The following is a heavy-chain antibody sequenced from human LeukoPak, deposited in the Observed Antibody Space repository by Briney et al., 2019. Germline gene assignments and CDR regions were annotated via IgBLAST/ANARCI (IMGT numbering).Heavy chain of an antibody. CDR2: IHTSGST. J-gene: IGHJ5*02. CDR3: ARRLVVVVAATRGKNWFDP. V-gene: IGHV4-4*07. CDR1: GGSISSYY. Sequence: PSETLSLTCTVSGGSISSYYWSWIRQPAGKGLEWIGRIHTSGSTNYNPSLKSRVTMSVDTSKNQFSLKLSSVTAADTAVYYCARRLVVVVAATRGKNWFDPWGQGTLVTVSS. D-gene: IGHD2-15*01.